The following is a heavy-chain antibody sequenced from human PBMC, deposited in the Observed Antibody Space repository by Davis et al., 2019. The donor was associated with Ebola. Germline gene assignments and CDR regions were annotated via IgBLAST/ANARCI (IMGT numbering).Heavy chain of an antibody. CDR1: GFTVSSNY. CDR2: IYSGGST. CDR3: ASSGSYGLFDY. D-gene: IGHD1-26*01. Sequence: GESLKISCAASGFTVSSNYMSWVRQAPGKGLEWVSVIYSGGSTYYADSVKGRFTISRDNSKNTPYLQMNSLRAEDTAMYYCASSGSYGLFDYWGQGTLVTVSS. V-gene: IGHV3-66*02. J-gene: IGHJ4*02.